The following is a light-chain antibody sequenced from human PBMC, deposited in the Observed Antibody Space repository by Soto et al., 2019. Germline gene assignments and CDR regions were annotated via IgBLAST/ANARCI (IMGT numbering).Light chain of an antibody. CDR1: SSDVGGYNY. V-gene: IGLV2-14*01. J-gene: IGLJ3*02. CDR3: SSYTSSSSLV. CDR2: EVN. Sequence: QSALTQPASESGSPGQSITISCTGTSSDVGGYNYVSWYQQHPGKAPKLMIYEVNNRPSGVSNRFSGSKSGNTASLTISGLQAEDEANYYCSSYTSSSSLVFGGGTKLTVL.